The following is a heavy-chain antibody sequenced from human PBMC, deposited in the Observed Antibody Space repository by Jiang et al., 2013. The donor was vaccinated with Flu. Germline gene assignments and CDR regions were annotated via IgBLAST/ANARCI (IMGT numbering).Heavy chain of an antibody. CDR3: AKDAYSSGFYGMDV. J-gene: IGHJ6*02. CDR1: GFTFSSYG. Sequence: QLLESGGGVVQPGGSLRLSCAASGFTFSSYGMHWVRQAPGKGLEWVAFIRYDGSNKYYADSVKGRFTISRDNSKNTLYLQMNSLRAEDTAVYYCAKDAYSSGFYGMDVWGQGTTVTVSS. D-gene: IGHD6-19*01. V-gene: IGHV3-30*02. CDR2: IRYDGSNK.